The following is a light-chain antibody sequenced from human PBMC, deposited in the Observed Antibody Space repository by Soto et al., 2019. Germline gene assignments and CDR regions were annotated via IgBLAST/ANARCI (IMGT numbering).Light chain of an antibody. J-gene: IGLJ1*01. V-gene: IGLV4-60*02. Sequence: QPVLTQSSSASASLGSSVKLTCTLSSGHSSYIIAWHQQQPGKAPRYLMKLEGSGSYNKGSGVPDRFSGSSSGADRYLTIPHLQFEDEADYYCETWDSNTRVFGTGTKLTVL. CDR1: SGHSSYI. CDR3: ETWDSNTRV. CDR2: LEGSGSY.